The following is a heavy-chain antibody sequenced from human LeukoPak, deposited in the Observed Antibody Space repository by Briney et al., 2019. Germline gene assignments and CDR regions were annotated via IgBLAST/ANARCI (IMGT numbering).Heavy chain of an antibody. D-gene: IGHD6-19*01. J-gene: IGHJ4*02. CDR3: AVAVAGSYYFDY. Sequence: SETLSITCTVSGGSISCGSYYWSWIRQPAGKGLEWIGRIYTSGSTNYNPSLKSRVTISVDTSKNQFSLKLSSVTAADTAVYYCAVAVAGSYYFDYWGQGTLVTVSS. V-gene: IGHV4-61*02. CDR2: IYTSGST. CDR1: GGSISCGSYY.